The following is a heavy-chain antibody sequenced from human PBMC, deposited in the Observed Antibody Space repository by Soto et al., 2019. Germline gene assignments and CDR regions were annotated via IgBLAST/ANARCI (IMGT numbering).Heavy chain of an antibody. CDR1: GGSISSYY. J-gene: IGHJ4*02. CDR2: IYYSGST. Sequence: SETLSLTCTVSGGSISSYYWSWIRQPPGKGLEWIGYIYYSGSTNSNPSLKSRVTISVDTSKNQFSLKLSSVTAADTAVYYCARHSLLGVAVAGIYYFDYWGQGTLVTVSS. CDR3: ARHSLLGVAVAGIYYFDY. D-gene: IGHD6-19*01. V-gene: IGHV4-59*08.